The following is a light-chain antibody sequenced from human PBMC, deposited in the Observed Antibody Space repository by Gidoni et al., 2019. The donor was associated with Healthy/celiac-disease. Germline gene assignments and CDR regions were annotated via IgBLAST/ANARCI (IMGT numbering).Light chain of an antibody. V-gene: IGKV3-15*01. J-gene: IGKJ4*01. CDR1: QSVSSN. CDR3: QQYNNWLQT. CDR2: GAS. Sequence: EIVMTQSPATLSVSPGERATLSCRASQSVSSNLARYQQKPGQAPRLLIYGASTRATGIPARFSGSGSGTEFTLTISSLQSEDFAVYYCQQYNNWLQTFGGGTKVEIK.